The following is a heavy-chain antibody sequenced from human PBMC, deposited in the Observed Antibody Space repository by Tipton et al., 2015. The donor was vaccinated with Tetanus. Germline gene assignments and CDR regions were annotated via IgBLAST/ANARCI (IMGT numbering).Heavy chain of an antibody. D-gene: IGHD6-13*01. CDR3: ARGEAAGMQGFGY. J-gene: IGHJ4*02. CDR1: GYPFTSYY. CDR2: IIPVFGTP. V-gene: IGHV1-69*13. Sequence: QLVQSGAEVKKPGASVKVSCQASGYPFTSYYMHWVRQAPGQGLEWMGQIIPVFGTPNYAHNFQGRVTITADESTSTAYLEVNSLRSEDTAVYYCARGEAAGMQGFGYWGQGTQVTVSS.